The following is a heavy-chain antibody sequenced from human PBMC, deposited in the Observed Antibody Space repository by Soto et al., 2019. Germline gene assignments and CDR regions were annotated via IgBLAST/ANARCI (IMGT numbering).Heavy chain of an antibody. CDR2: IYSSGST. CDR3: ARDGRGSSGWAVLDY. D-gene: IGHD6-19*01. J-gene: IGHJ4*02. V-gene: IGHV3-66*01. Sequence: GGSLRLSCAASGFTVSTNYMTWVRQAPGKGLEWVSVIYSSGSTSYTDSVKGRFTISRDNSKNTLYLQMNSLRAEDTAVYYCARDGRGSSGWAVLDYWGQGTLVTVSS. CDR1: GFTVSTNY.